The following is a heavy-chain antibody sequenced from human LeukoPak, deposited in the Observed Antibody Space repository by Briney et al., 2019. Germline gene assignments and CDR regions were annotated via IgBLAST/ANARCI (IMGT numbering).Heavy chain of an antibody. V-gene: IGHV4-34*01. J-gene: IGHJ4*02. D-gene: IGHD3-10*01. CDR3: ARGRTYYYGSGRHPVDY. Sequence: SETLSLACAVYGGSFSGYYWSWIRQPPGKGLEWIGEINHSGSTNYNPSLKSRVTISVDTSKNQFSLKLSSVTAADTAVYYCARGRTYYYGSGRHPVDYWGQGTLVTVSS. CDR1: GGSFSGYY. CDR2: INHSGST.